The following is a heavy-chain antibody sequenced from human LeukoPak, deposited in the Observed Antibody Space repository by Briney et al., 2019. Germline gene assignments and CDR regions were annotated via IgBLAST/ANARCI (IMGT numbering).Heavy chain of an antibody. V-gene: IGHV4-4*02. CDR3: ARGRGIYDFWSGYYYYYYYMDV. CDR2: IYHSGST. CDR1: GGSISSSNW. D-gene: IGHD3-3*01. Sequence: PSGTLSLTCAVSGGSISSSNWWSWVRQPPGKGLEWIGEIYHSGSTNYNPSLKSRVTISVDTSKNQFSLKLSSVTAADTAVYYCARGRGIYDFWSGYYYYYYYMDVWGKGTTVTVSS. J-gene: IGHJ6*03.